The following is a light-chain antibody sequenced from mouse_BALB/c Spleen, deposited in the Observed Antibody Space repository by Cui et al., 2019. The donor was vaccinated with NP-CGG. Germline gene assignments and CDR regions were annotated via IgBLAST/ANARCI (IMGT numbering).Light chain of an antibody. CDR3: ALWYSNHWV. J-gene: IGLJ1*01. CDR2: GTN. Sequence: QAVVTQESALTTSPGETVTLTCRPSTGAVTTNNYTNWVQEKPVHLFTGLIGGTNNRAPGVPARFSGSLIGDKAALTITGAQTEDEAIYFCALWYSNHWVFGGGTKLTVL. CDR1: TGAVTTNNY. V-gene: IGLV1*01.